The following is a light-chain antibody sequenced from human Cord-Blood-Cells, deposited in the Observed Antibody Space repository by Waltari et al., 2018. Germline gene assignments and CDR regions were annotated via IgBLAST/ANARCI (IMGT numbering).Light chain of an antibody. Sequence: QSALTQPPSPSGSPGQSVAIPCTGTRSDVAGYNYVSWYQQHPGKAPNLMIYEVSKRPSGVPDRFSGSKSGNTASLTVSGLQAEDEADYYCSSYAGSNNFVFGTGTKVTVL. J-gene: IGLJ1*01. CDR3: SSYAGSNNFV. V-gene: IGLV2-8*01. CDR2: EVS. CDR1: RSDVAGYNY.